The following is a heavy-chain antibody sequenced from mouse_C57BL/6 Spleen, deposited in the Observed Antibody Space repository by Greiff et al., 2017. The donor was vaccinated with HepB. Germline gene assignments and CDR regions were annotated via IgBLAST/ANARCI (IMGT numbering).Heavy chain of an antibody. Sequence: QVQPQQPGAELVRPGSSVKLSCKASGYTFTSYWMHWVKQRPIQGLEWIGNIDPSDSETHYNQKFKDKATLTVDKSSSTAYMQLSSLTSEDSAVYYCARWDTTVVVPFDYWGQGTTLTVSS. CDR3: ARWDTTVVVPFDY. V-gene: IGHV1-52*01. J-gene: IGHJ2*01. CDR1: GYTFTSYW. D-gene: IGHD1-1*01. CDR2: IDPSDSET.